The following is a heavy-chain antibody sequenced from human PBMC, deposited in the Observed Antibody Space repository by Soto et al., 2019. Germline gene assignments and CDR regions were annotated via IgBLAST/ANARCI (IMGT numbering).Heavy chain of an antibody. CDR2: IYYSGST. J-gene: IGHJ5*02. D-gene: IGHD1-1*01. Sequence: PSETLSLTCTVSGGSISSGGYYWSWIRQHPGKGLEWIGYIYYSGSTYYNPSLKSRVTMSVDTSKNQFSLKLSSVTAADTAVYYCARYMEILNEFDPWGQGTLVTVSS. CDR1: GGSISSGGYY. CDR3: ARYMEILNEFDP. V-gene: IGHV4-31*03.